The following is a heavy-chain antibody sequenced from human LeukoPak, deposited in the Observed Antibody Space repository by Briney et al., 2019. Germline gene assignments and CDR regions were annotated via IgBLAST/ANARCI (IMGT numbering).Heavy chain of an antibody. J-gene: IGHJ4*02. V-gene: IGHV4-34*01. D-gene: IGHD3-3*01. Sequence: SETLSLTCAVYGGSFSGYYWSWIRQPPGKGLEWIREINHSGSTNYNPSLKSRVTISVDTSKNQFSLKLSSVTAADTAVYCCARHTRGFDYWGQGTLVTVSS. CDR2: INHSGST. CDR3: ARHTRGFDY. CDR1: GGSFSGYY.